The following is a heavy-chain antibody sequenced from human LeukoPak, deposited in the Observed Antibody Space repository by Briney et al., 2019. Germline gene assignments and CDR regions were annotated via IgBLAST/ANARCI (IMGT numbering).Heavy chain of an antibody. V-gene: IGHV4-59*12. Sequence: SETLSLTCTVSGGSISSYYWSWIRQPPGKGLEWIGYIYYSGSTNYNPSLKSRVTISVDTSKNQFSLKLSSVTAADTAVYYCARGRYLHTMVRDRNWFDPWGQGTLVTVSS. CDR3: ARGRYLHTMVRDRNWFDP. D-gene: IGHD3-10*01. CDR1: GGSISSYY. J-gene: IGHJ5*02. CDR2: IYYSGST.